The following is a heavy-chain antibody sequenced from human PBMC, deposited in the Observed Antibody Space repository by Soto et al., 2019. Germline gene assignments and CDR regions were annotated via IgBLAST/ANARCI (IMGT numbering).Heavy chain of an antibody. CDR2: IYRGST. D-gene: IGHD6-13*01. CDR3: ATTRGIAVGGSFDY. J-gene: IGHJ4*02. Sequence: SETLSLTCTVSGGSISSSSSYWGWIRQPPGKGLEWIGTIYRGSTYYNPSLKSRVTISVDTSKNQFSLKLSSVAAADTAIYFCATTRGIAVGGSFDYWGQGTLVTVS. CDR1: GGSISSSSSY. V-gene: IGHV4-39*01.